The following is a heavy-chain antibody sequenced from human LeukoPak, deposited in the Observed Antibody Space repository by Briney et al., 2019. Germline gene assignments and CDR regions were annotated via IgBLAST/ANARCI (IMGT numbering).Heavy chain of an antibody. CDR3: ARAGELLCFDY. CDR1: GFTFSSYG. Sequence: PGGSLRLSCAASGFTFSSYGMHWVRQAPGKGLEWVAVIWYDGSNKYYADSVKGRFIISRDNSKNTLYLQMNSLRAEDTAVYYCARAGELLCFDYWGQGTLVTVSS. CDR2: IWYDGSNK. D-gene: IGHD1-26*01. J-gene: IGHJ4*02. V-gene: IGHV3-33*01.